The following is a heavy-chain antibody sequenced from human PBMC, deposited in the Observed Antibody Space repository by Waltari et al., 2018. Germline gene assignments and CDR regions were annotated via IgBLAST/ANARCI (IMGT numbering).Heavy chain of an antibody. J-gene: IGHJ4*02. V-gene: IGHV2-5*01. CDR1: GFSLSTSGVG. Sequence: QITLKESGPTLVKPTQTLTLTCTFSGFSLSTSGVGVGWIRQPPGKALERLALIYWNDDKRYSPSLKSRLTITKDTSKNQVVLTMTNMDPVDTATYYCAHRRDGDHPFGYWGQGTLVTVSS. CDR3: AHRRDGDHPFGY. D-gene: IGHD2-21*01. CDR2: IYWNDDK.